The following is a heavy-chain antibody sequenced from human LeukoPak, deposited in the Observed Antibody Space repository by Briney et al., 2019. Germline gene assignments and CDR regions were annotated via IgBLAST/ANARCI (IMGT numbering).Heavy chain of an antibody. CDR3: ARNFRTQLDGYSPPYHFDY. CDR1: GFTFSTHS. CDR2: ISSSSSHI. Sequence: GGSLRLSCAAFGFTFSTHSMSWVRQAPGKRLEWVSSISSSSSHIYYADSMKGRFTVSRDNAKNSLFLQMNSLRAEDTAVYYCARNFRTQLDGYSPPYHFDYWGQGALVTVSS. D-gene: IGHD5-24*01. V-gene: IGHV3-21*01. J-gene: IGHJ4*02.